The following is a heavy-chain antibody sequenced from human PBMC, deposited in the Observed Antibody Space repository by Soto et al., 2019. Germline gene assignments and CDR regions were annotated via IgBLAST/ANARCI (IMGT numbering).Heavy chain of an antibody. D-gene: IGHD6-6*01. CDR1: GGTFSSYT. CDR2: IIPILGIA. V-gene: IGHV1-69*02. CDR3: VRSTEDSSSYFY. J-gene: IGHJ4*02. Sequence: SVKVSCKASGGTFSSYTISWVRQAPGQGLEWMGRIIPILGIANYAQKFQGRVTITADKSTSTAYMELSSLRSEDTAVYYCVRSTEDSSSYFYWGQGTLVTVSS.